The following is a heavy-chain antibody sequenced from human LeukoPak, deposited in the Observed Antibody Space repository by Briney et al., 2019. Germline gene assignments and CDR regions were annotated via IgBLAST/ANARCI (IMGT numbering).Heavy chain of an antibody. CDR1: GFTVSSNY. Sequence: GGSLRLSCAASGFTVSSNYMSRVRQAPGKGLEWVSVIYSGGSTYYADSVKGRFTISRDNSKNTLYLQMNSLRAEDTAVYYCARAWGLGYCSGGSCYTDPYYFDYWGQGTLVTVSS. J-gene: IGHJ4*02. CDR3: ARAWGLGYCSGGSCYTDPYYFDY. CDR2: IYSGGST. V-gene: IGHV3-53*01. D-gene: IGHD2-15*01.